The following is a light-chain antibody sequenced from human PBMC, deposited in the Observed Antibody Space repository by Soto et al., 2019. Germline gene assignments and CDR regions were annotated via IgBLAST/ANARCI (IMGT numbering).Light chain of an antibody. J-gene: IGKJ1*01. CDR1: QSVSSK. V-gene: IGKV3-15*01. CDR3: QQYNNWPGT. Sequence: EIVLTQSPGTLSVSPGERATLSCRASQSVSSKLAWYQQKPGQAPRLLFYGASTGATGIPARFSGSGSETEFTLSICSLQSEDFAVYYCQQYNNWPGTFGQGTKVE. CDR2: GAS.